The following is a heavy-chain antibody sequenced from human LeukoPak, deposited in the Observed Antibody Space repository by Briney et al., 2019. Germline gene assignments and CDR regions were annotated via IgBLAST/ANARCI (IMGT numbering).Heavy chain of an antibody. D-gene: IGHD3-16*02. CDR3: ARGRLGELSHCFDY. Sequence: SVKVSCKASGGTFSSYAISWVRQAPGQGLEWMGGIIPIFGTANYAQKFQGRVTITADESTSTAYVELSSLRSEDTAVCYCARGRLGELSHCFDYWGQGTLVTVSS. CDR1: GGTFSSYA. CDR2: IIPIFGTA. J-gene: IGHJ4*02. V-gene: IGHV1-69*01.